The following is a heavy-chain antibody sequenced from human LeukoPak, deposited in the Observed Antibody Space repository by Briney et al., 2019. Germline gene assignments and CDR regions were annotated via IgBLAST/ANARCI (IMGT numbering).Heavy chain of an antibody. Sequence: ASVKVSCKASGYSFSDYGISWVRQAPGQGLEWMGWISTYNDKTNYAQKFQGRGTLTTDTSTSTVYMELRSLTSDDTAVYYCARDGSYRHFDFWGQGTLVTVSS. J-gene: IGHJ4*02. CDR3: ARDGSYRHFDF. CDR1: GYSFSDYG. D-gene: IGHD1-14*01. CDR2: ISTYNDKT. V-gene: IGHV1-18*01.